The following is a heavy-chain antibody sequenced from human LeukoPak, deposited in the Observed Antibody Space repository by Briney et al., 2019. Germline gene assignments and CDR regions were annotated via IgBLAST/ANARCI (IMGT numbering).Heavy chain of an antibody. Sequence: GGSLRLSCAASGFTFSSYGMHWVRQAPGKGLEWVAFIRYDGSNKYYADSVKGRFTISRDNSKNTLYLQMNSLRAEDTAVYYCAKDRAMIVGDYYYYYMDVWGKGTTVTISS. CDR3: AKDRAMIVGDYYYYYMDV. CDR1: GFTFSSYG. CDR2: IRYDGSNK. V-gene: IGHV3-30*02. J-gene: IGHJ6*03. D-gene: IGHD3-22*01.